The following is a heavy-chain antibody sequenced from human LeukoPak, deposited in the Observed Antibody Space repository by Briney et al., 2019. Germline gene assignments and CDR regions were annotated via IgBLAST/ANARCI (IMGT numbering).Heavy chain of an antibody. CDR1: GFTFSSYG. J-gene: IGHJ4*02. CDR2: IQYDGSNK. Sequence: PGGSLRLSCAASGFTFSSYGMHWVRQAPGKGLEWVAFIQYDGSNKYYADSVKGRFTFSRDNSKNTLYLQMNSLRGEDTAVYYCAKGSMTSSWTSDCWGQGTLVTVSS. CDR3: AKGSMTSSWTSDC. V-gene: IGHV3-30*02. D-gene: IGHD6-13*01.